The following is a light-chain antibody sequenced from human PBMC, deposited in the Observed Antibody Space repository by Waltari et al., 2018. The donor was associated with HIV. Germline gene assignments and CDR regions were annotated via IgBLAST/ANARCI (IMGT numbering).Light chain of an antibody. V-gene: IGLV1-40*01. CDR2: GNR. Sequence: QSVLTPPPSVSGAPGQTVTISSSGSSSHIGDRDIDVHWYQQLPGTAPKLLIYGNRSRPSGVPDRFSGSKSGTSASLAITGLQPEDEADYDCQSFDYDSSLTVLFGGGTKLTVL. J-gene: IGLJ2*01. CDR3: QSFDYDSSLTVL. CDR1: SSHIGDRDID.